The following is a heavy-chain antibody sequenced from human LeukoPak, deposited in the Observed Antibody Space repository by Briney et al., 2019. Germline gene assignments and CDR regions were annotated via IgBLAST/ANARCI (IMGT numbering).Heavy chain of an antibody. V-gene: IGHV3-30*04. J-gene: IGHJ4*02. CDR1: GFTFSSYA. CDR3: ARDQARLRLGELSSYFDY. D-gene: IGHD3-16*02. Sequence: GGSLRLSCAASGFTFSSYAMHWVRQAPGKGLEWVAVISYDGSNKYYADSVKGRFTISRDSSKNTLYLQMNSLRAEDTAVYYCARDQARLRLGELSSYFDYWGQGTLVTVSS. CDR2: ISYDGSNK.